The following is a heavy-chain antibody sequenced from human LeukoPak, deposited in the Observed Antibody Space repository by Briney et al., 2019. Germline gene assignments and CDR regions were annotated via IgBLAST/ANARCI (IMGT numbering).Heavy chain of an antibody. CDR2: INPNSGGT. V-gene: IGHV1-2*02. Sequence: GASVKVSCKASGYTFTGYYMHWVRQAPGQGLEWMGWINPNSGGTNYAQKFQGRVTMTRDTSISTAYMELRSLRSDDTAVYYCARGGSGSVSAFDIWGQGTMVTVSS. J-gene: IGHJ3*02. CDR1: GYTFTGYY. D-gene: IGHD3-10*01. CDR3: ARGGSGSVSAFDI.